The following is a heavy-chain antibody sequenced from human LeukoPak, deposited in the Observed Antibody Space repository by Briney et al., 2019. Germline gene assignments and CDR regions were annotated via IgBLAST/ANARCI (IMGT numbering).Heavy chain of an antibody. CDR2: INPNTGGR. CDR3: ARDSRGTYYLDY. D-gene: IGHD1-26*01. CDR1: GYSFTGYY. Sequence: ASVKVSCKASGYSFTGYYLHWVRQAPGQGFEWMGWINPNTGGRNYAQSFQGGVTLTSDTSINTAYMELSRLVSDDTALYFCARDSRGTYYLDYWGQGTLVTVSS. J-gene: IGHJ4*02. V-gene: IGHV1-2*02.